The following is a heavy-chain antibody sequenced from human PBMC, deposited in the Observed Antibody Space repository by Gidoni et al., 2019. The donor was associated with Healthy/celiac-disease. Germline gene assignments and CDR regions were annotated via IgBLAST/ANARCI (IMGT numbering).Heavy chain of an antibody. V-gene: IGHV2-5*02. CDR3: AHPSGNSGGRQWLAFDY. CDR2: IYWDDDK. Sequence: GWIRQPPGKALEWLALIYWDDDKRYSPSLKSRPTITKDTSNNHVVLTMTNMDPVDTATYYCAHPSGNSGGRQWLAFDYWGQGTLVTVSS. J-gene: IGHJ4*02. D-gene: IGHD6-19*01.